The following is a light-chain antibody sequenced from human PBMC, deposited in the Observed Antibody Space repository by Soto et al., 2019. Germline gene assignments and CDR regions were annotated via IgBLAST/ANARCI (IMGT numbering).Light chain of an antibody. V-gene: IGKV3-20*01. CDR3: QQYGSSPT. J-gene: IGKJ5*01. CDR1: QSVSSNY. CDR2: GAS. Sequence: EVVLTQSPGTLSLSPGERATLSCRASQSVSSNYVAWYQQIPGQTPRLLIYGASSRATGIPDRFSGSGSGTDFTLTISRLEPEDFAVYYCQQYGSSPTFGQGTRLEIK.